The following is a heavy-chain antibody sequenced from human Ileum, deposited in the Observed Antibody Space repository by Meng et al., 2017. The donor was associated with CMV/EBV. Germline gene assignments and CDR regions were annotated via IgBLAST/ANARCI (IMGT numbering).Heavy chain of an antibody. CDR2: ILYDGSNK. CDR3: ASGILIVPVATGFDY. Sequence: GESLKISCAASGFTFSSYAMHWVRQAPGKWLEWVAVILYDGSNKYYADSVKGRFTISRDNSKNTLYLQMNSLRAEDTAVYYCASGILIVPVATGFDYWGQGTLVTVSS. V-gene: IGHV3-30*04. J-gene: IGHJ4*02. D-gene: IGHD2-2*01. CDR1: GFTFSSYA.